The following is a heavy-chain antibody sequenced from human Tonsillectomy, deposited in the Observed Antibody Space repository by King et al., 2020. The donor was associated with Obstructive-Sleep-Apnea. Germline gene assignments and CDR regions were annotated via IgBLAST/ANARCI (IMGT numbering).Heavy chain of an antibody. J-gene: IGHJ5*02. CDR2: ISSSSSYT. CDR1: GFTFSDYY. V-gene: IGHV3-11*06. Sequence: VQLVESGGALVKPGGSLRLSCAASGFTFSDYYMSWIRQAPGKGLEWVSYISSSSSYTNYADSVKGRFTISRDNDKNSLFLQMNSLRAEDTAVYYCARDGSGYDSYNWFDPWGQGTLVTVSS. CDR3: ARDGSGYDSYNWFDP. D-gene: IGHD5-12*01.